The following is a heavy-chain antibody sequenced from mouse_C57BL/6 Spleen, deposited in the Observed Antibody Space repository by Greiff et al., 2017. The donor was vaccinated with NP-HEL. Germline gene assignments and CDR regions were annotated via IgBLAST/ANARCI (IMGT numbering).Heavy chain of an antibody. J-gene: IGHJ1*03. Sequence: EVKLQQSGPELVKPGASVKISCKASGYTFTDYYMNWVKQSHGKSLEWIGDINPNNGGTSYNQKFKGKATLTVDKSSSTAYMELRSLTSEDSAVYYCARYDGLWYFDVWGTGTTVTVSS. CDR2: INPNNGGT. V-gene: IGHV1-26*01. D-gene: IGHD2-3*01. CDR3: ARYDGLWYFDV. CDR1: GYTFTDYY.